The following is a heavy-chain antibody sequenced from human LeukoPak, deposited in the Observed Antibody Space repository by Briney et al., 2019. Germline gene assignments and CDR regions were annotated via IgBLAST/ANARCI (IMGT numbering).Heavy chain of an antibody. CDR3: AKCLGGSGSYSWYFDL. V-gene: IGHV3-23*01. D-gene: IGHD1-26*01. Sequence: GGSLRLSRAASGFTFSSYAMSWVRQAPGKGLEWVSAISGGGSTFYADSVKGRFTISVDNSKNTLYLQMNSLRAEDTAVYYCAKCLGGSGSYSWYFDLWGRDTLVTVSS. J-gene: IGHJ2*01. CDR1: GFTFSSYA. CDR2: ISGGGST.